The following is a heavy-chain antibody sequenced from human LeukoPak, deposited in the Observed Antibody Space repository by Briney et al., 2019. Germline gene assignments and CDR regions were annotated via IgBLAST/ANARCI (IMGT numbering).Heavy chain of an antibody. CDR3: ARLLQAAAGSFDY. Sequence: KAGGSLRLSCAASGFTFSSYSMNWVRQAPGKGLEWVSSISSSSSYIYYADSVKGRFTISRDNAKNSLYLQMNSLRAEDTAVYYCARLLQAAAGSFDYWGQGTLVTVSS. V-gene: IGHV3-21*01. CDR1: GFTFSSYS. J-gene: IGHJ4*02. D-gene: IGHD6-13*01. CDR2: ISSSSSYI.